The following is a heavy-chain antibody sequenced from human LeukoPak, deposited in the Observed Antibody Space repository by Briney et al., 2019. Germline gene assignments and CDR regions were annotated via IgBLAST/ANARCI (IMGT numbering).Heavy chain of an antibody. D-gene: IGHD2-2*01. CDR1: GFTFSSYW. Sequence: PGGSLRLXCAASGFTFSSYWMHWVRQAPGKGLVWVSRINSDGSSTSYADSVKGRFTISRDNAKNTLYLQMNSLRAEDTAVYYCASEGYCSSTSCYDYWGQGTLVTVSS. V-gene: IGHV3-74*01. CDR3: ASEGYCSSTSCYDY. J-gene: IGHJ4*02. CDR2: INSDGSST.